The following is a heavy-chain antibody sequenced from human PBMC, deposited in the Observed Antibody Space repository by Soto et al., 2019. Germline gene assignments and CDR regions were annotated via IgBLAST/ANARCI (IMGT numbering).Heavy chain of an antibody. CDR3: ARTDYLFSTLTYYFDY. CDR1: GYTFTGYY. D-gene: IGHD3-16*01. V-gene: IGHV1-2*02. J-gene: IGHJ4*02. Sequence: QVQLVQSGAEVKKPGASVKVSCKASGYTFTGYYVNWARQAPGQGLEWMGWINPDNGVPNYAQKFQGRDTLSRDTSINTDYMELSRLTSDDTAMYYCARTDYLFSTLTYYFDYWGQGTLVTVSS. CDR2: INPDNGVP.